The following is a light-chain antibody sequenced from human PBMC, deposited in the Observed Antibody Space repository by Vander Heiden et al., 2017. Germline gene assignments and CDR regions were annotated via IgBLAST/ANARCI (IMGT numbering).Light chain of an antibody. CDR2: AAS. Sequence: DIQMTQSPSSLSASVGDRVTITCRASQGISSWLAWYQQKPEKAPKSLIYAASSYKSGDTSRFSGSGSGTDFTLTISSLQPEDFATYYCQQYNSYPLTCGGGTKVGIK. CDR1: QGISSW. J-gene: IGKJ4*01. CDR3: QQYNSYPLT. V-gene: IGKV1D-16*01.